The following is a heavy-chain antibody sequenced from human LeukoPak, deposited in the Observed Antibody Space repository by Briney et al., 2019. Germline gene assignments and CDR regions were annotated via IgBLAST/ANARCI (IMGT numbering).Heavy chain of an antibody. CDR1: GYTFTGYY. D-gene: IGHD4-17*01. Sequence: ASVKVSCKASGYTFTGYYVHWVRQAPGQGLEWMGWINPNSGGTNYAQKFQGWVTMTRDTSISTAYMELSRLRSDDTAVYYCARDATDDAFDIWGQGTMVTVSS. V-gene: IGHV1-2*04. J-gene: IGHJ3*02. CDR2: INPNSGGT. CDR3: ARDATDDAFDI.